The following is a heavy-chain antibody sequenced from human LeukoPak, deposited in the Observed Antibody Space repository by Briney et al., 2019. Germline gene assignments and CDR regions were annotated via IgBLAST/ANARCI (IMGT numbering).Heavy chain of an antibody. CDR3: ARVGAYAFDI. D-gene: IGHD1-26*01. CDR1: GVSISSSNSY. V-gene: IGHV4-39*07. CDR2: IYYSGST. Sequence: SETLSLTCTVSGVSISSSNSYWGWIRQPPGKGLEWIGSIYYSGSTYYNPSLKSRVTISVDTSKNQFSLKLSSVTAADTAVYYCARVGAYAFDIWGQGTMVTVSS. J-gene: IGHJ3*02.